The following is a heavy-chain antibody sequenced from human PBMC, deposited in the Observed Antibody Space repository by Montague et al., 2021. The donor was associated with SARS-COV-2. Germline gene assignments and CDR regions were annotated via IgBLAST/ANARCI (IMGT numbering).Heavy chain of an antibody. CDR2: INYSGST. J-gene: IGHJ6*02. D-gene: IGHD2/OR15-2a*01. V-gene: IGHV4-61*01. Sequence: SETLSLTCTVSGGSVSSGSYYWSWIRQPPGKRLEWIGYINYSGSTNSNPSLKSRVTISVDMSRNQFSLKLRSVTAADTAIYYCARPGRAPFHYALDVWGQGTLVTVSS. CDR3: ARPGRAPFHYALDV. CDR1: GGSVSSGSYY.